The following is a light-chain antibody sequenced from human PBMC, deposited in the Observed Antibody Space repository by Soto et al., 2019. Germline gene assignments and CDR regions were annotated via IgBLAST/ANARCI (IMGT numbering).Light chain of an antibody. CDR2: DVS. V-gene: IGKV3-20*01. J-gene: IGKJ1*01. Sequence: IVLTQSPVTLSLSPGERATLSVSASQSVTSSYLAWYQQKPGQAPRLLIYDVSSRATGIPDRFSGSGSGTDFTLTISRLEPEDFALYYCQQYGSSPRTFGQGTKVDI. CDR1: QSVTSSY. CDR3: QQYGSSPRT.